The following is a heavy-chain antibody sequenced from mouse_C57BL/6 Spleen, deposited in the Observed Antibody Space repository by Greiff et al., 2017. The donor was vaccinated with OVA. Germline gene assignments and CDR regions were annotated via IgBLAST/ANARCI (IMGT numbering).Heavy chain of an antibody. CDR3: IYYGSSDGYFDV. CDR2: IDPETGAT. D-gene: IGHD1-1*01. Sequence: QVQLQQSGAELVRPGASLTLSCKASGYTFTDYEMHWVQQTPVHGLEWIGAIDPETGATAYTQKVKGKAILTADKSSSTAYMELRSLTSEESAVDYCIYYGSSDGYFDVWGTGTTVTVSS. J-gene: IGHJ1*03. V-gene: IGHV1-15*01. CDR1: GYTFTDYE.